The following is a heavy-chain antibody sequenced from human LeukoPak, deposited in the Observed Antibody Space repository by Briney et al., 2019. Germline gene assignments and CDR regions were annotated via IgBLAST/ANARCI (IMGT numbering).Heavy chain of an antibody. CDR1: GFTFSSYR. CDR2: IKSDGSST. CDR3: ARIARGYSGYDPPFDY. Sequence: PGGSLRLSCAASGFTFSSYRMHWVRQAPGKGQVWVSRIKSDGSSTDYADSVKGRFTISRDNAKNTMYLQMNSLTAEDTAVYYCARIARGYSGYDPPFDYWGQGTLVTVSS. D-gene: IGHD5-12*01. V-gene: IGHV3-74*01. J-gene: IGHJ4*02.